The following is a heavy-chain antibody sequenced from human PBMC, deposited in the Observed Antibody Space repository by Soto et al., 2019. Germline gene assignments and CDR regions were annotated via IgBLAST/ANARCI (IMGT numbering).Heavy chain of an antibody. J-gene: IGHJ6*02. Sequence: EASVKVCCKASGYTFTSYGISWVRQAPGQGLEWMGWISAYNGNTNYAQKLQGRVTMTTDTSTSTAYMELRSLRSDDTAVYYCATDIVVVPAATRYYYYGMDVWGQGTTVTVSS. D-gene: IGHD2-2*01. CDR3: ATDIVVVPAATRYYYYGMDV. CDR2: ISAYNGNT. V-gene: IGHV1-18*04. CDR1: GYTFTSYG.